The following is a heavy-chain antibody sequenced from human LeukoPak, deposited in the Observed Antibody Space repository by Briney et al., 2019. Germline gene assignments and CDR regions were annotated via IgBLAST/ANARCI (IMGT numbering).Heavy chain of an antibody. CDR1: GFSVTTKY. D-gene: IGHD3-3*01. CDR2: IYSGGST. V-gene: IGHV3-66*01. J-gene: IGHJ4*02. Sequence: GGSLRLSCEACGFSVTTKYMSWVRQAAGKGLEWVSVIYSGGSTYYADSVKARFTISRDKSKSTVYLQMNNLRAEDTAVYYCATDGGRREFDYWGQGTLVTVSS. CDR3: ATDGGRREFDY.